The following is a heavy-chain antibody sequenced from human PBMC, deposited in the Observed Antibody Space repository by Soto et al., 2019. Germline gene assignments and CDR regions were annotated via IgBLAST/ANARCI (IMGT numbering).Heavy chain of an antibody. CDR1: GGSISSYY. Sequence: QVQLQESGPGLVKPSETLSLTCTVSGGSISSYYWSWIRQPPGKGLEWIGYIYYSGSTNYNPSLKSRVTISVDTSKTQFSLKLSSVTAADTAVYYGARDQTGYYPYYYYGMDVWGQGTTVTVSS. V-gene: IGHV4-59*01. D-gene: IGHD3-9*01. CDR2: IYYSGST. CDR3: ARDQTGYYPYYYYGMDV. J-gene: IGHJ6*02.